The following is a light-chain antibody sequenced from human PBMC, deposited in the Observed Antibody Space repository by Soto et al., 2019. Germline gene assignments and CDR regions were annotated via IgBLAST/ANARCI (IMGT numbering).Light chain of an antibody. CDR3: QQAFSAPLT. Sequence: DIQMTQSPSTLSGSVGDRVTITCRASQTISSWLAWYQQKPGKAPKLLIYTASSVQAGFPSRFSGSGSGTDFILTISNLQPEDFATYSCQQAFSAPLTFGGGTRVEI. V-gene: IGKV1-39*01. CDR1: QTISSW. CDR2: TAS. J-gene: IGKJ4*01.